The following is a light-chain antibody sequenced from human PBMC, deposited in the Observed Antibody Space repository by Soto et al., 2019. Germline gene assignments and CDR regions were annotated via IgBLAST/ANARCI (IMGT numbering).Light chain of an antibody. Sequence: DIQMTQSPSSLSASVGDRVTITCQASQDIDKYLNWYQQKPGKAPKLLIDDVTNLETGVRSRFSGSGSGTHFTFTIGSLQPEDIATYYCQQYYDLPITFGQGTRLEIK. J-gene: IGKJ5*01. CDR1: QDIDKY. V-gene: IGKV1-33*01. CDR2: DVT. CDR3: QQYYDLPIT.